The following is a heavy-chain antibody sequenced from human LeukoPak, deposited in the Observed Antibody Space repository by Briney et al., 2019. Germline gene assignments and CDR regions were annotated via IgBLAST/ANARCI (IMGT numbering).Heavy chain of an antibody. Sequence: PSETLSLTCTVSGGSISSSSYSWGWIRQPPGKGLEWIGSIYYSGSTYYNPSLKSRVTISVDTSKNQFSLKLSSVTAADTAVYYCARLNIVVVVAADYWGQGTLVTVSP. CDR3: ARLNIVVVVAADY. CDR2: IYYSGST. CDR1: GGSISSSSYS. V-gene: IGHV4-39*01. D-gene: IGHD2-15*01. J-gene: IGHJ4*02.